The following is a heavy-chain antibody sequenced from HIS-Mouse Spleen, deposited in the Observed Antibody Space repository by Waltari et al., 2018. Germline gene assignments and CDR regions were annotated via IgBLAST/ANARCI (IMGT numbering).Heavy chain of an antibody. CDR1: GGSFSGYY. Sequence: QVQLQQWGAGLLKPSETLSLTCAVYGGSFSGYYWSWIRQPPGKGLEWIGEINHSGSTNYNPSLKSRVTISVDTSKNQFSLKLSSVTAADTAVYYCARGRPGTGDPDYWYFDLWGRGTLVTVSS. D-gene: IGHD7-27*01. V-gene: IGHV4-34*01. J-gene: IGHJ2*01. CDR3: ARGRPGTGDPDYWYFDL. CDR2: INHSGST.